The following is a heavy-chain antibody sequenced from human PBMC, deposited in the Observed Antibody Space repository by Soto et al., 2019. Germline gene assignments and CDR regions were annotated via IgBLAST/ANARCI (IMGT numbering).Heavy chain of an antibody. V-gene: IGHV3-53*04. CDR1: GFTVSSNY. Sequence: GGSLRLSCAASGFTVSSNYMSWIRQAPGKGLEWVSVIYSGGSTYYADSVKGRFTISRHNSKNMLYLQMNSLRAEDTAVYYCASSQGVHDAFDIWGQGTMVTVSS. D-gene: IGHD2-8*01. CDR2: IYSGGST. J-gene: IGHJ3*02. CDR3: ASSQGVHDAFDI.